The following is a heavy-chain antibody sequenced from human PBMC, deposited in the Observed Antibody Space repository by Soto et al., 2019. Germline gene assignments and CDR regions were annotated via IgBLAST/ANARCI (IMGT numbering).Heavy chain of an antibody. CDR1: GGSISSGGYY. J-gene: IGHJ6*02. Sequence: SETLSLTCTVSGGSISSGGYYWSWIRQHPGKGLEWIGYIYYSGSTYYNPSLKSRVTISVDTSKNQFSLKLSSVTAADTAVYYCARVSLPSRLLPKHYDFWSGYRDGMDVWGQGTTVTVSS. D-gene: IGHD3-3*01. CDR2: IYYSGST. CDR3: ARVSLPSRLLPKHYDFWSGYRDGMDV. V-gene: IGHV4-31*03.